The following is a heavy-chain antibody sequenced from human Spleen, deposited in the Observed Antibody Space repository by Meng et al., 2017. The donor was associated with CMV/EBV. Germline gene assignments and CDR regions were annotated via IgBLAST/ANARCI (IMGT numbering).Heavy chain of an antibody. CDR3: ARRDSRVSDQFDY. Sequence: VSGGSITSGGYYWDWIRQPPGKGLEWIGSIFYTGSTFYNPSLKSRVTISVDTSMDHFSLKLRSVTAADTAVYYCARRDSRVSDQFDYWGQGTLVTVSS. CDR2: IFYTGST. V-gene: IGHV4-39*02. J-gene: IGHJ4*02. D-gene: IGHD6-13*01. CDR1: GGSITSGGYY.